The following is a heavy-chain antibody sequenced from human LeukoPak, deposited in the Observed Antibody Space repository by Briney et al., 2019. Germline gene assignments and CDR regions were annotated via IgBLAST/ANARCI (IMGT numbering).Heavy chain of an antibody. J-gene: IGHJ6*03. CDR2: ISSSGTTI. CDR3: ARVRTDDFWSGYPTPYYYYYMDV. V-gene: IGHV3-11*04. Sequence: GGSLRLSCAASGFTFSDYYMSWIRQAPGKGLEWVSYISSSGTTIYYADSVKGRFTISRDNAKNSLYLQMNSLRAEDTAVYYCARVRTDDFWSGYPTPYYYYYMDVWGKGTTVTVSS. CDR1: GFTFSDYY. D-gene: IGHD3-3*01.